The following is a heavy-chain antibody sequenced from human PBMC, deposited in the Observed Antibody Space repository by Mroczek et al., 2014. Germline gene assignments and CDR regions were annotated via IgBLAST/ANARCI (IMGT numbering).Heavy chain of an antibody. CDR3: ARVRVVFASFDP. D-gene: IGHD2-15*01. CDR1: GASIGSDNW. CDR2: ISHAGST. V-gene: IGHV4-4*02. Sequence: QVQLQQWGPGLVKPSGTLSLTCGASGASIGSDNWWSWVRQPPGKGLEWIGEISHAGSTNYNSSLKSQVTISMDKSKNQFSLNLNSVTAADMAMYYCARVRVVFASFDPWGQGTLVTVSS. J-gene: IGHJ5*02.